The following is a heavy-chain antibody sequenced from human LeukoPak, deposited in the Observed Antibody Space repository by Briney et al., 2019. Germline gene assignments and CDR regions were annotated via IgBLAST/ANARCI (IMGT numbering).Heavy chain of an antibody. J-gene: IGHJ6*03. CDR1: GFTFSSYW. CDR3: AKGSGSYYYYYMDV. CDR2: ISGSGGST. V-gene: IGHV3-23*01. Sequence: GGSLRLSCAASGFTFSSYWMHWVRQAPGKGLEWVSAISGSGGSTYYADSVKGRFTISRDNSKNTLYLQMNSLRAEDTAVYYCAKGSGSYYYYYMDVWGKGTTVTVSS.